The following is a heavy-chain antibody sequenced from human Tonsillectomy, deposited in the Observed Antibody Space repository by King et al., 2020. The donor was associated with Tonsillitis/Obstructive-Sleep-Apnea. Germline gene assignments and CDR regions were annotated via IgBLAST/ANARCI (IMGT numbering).Heavy chain of an antibody. V-gene: IGHV3-74*01. J-gene: IGHJ4*02. CDR1: GFTFSSYW. Sequence: VQLVESGGGLVQPGGSLRLSCAASGFTFSSYWMHWVRQAPGKGLVWVSRINSDGSSTSYADSVKGRFTISRDNAKNTLYLQMNSLRAEDTAVYYCARDRPKEDYEFWSGYYTGIFDYWGQGTLVTVSS. D-gene: IGHD3-3*01. CDR3: ARDRPKEDYEFWSGYYTGIFDY. CDR2: INSDGSST.